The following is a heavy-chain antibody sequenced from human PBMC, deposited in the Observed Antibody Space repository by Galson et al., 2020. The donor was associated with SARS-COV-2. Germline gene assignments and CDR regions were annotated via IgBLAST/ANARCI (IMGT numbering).Heavy chain of an antibody. D-gene: IGHD3-16*01. J-gene: IGHJ3*01. CDR1: GFTFSSYS. V-gene: IGHV3-21*01. Sequence: LRLSCAASGFTFSSYSMNWVRQAPGKGLEWVSSVSSSSSYKYYADSVWGRFTISRDNAENSLYLQMNSLRAEDAAVYYCARDLRGISPDALDLWGQGTMVTVSS. CDR3: ARDLRGISPDALDL. CDR2: VSSSSSYK.